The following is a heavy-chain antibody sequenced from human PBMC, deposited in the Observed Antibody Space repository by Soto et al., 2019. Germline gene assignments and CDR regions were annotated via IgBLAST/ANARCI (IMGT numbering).Heavy chain of an antibody. Sequence: QVQLVQSGAEVKKPGSSVKVSCKASGGTFSSYTISWVRQAPGQGLEWMGRIIPILGIANYAQKFQGRVTITADKSTSTAFLELCSLRSLDTVVYYGASTRHIVVVPWFDLWGQGTLVTVS. CDR3: ASTRHIVVVPWFDL. V-gene: IGHV1-69*02. CDR1: GGTFSSYT. D-gene: IGHD2-2*01. J-gene: IGHJ5*02. CDR2: IIPILGIA.